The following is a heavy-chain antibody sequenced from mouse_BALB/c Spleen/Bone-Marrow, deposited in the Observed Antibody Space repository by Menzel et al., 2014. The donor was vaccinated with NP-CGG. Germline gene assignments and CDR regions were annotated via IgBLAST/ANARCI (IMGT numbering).Heavy chain of an antibody. CDR3: ARGAYYGNYFDY. CDR2: INPGSGGT. J-gene: IGHJ2*01. Sequence: QVQLKDSGAELVRPGTSVKVSCKASGYAFTNYLVEWVKQRPGQGPEWIGVINPGSGGTNYNEKFKGKATLTADKSSSTAYMQLSSLTSDDSAVYFCARGAYYGNYFDYWGQGTTLTVSS. CDR1: GYAFTNYL. V-gene: IGHV1-54*01. D-gene: IGHD2-10*01.